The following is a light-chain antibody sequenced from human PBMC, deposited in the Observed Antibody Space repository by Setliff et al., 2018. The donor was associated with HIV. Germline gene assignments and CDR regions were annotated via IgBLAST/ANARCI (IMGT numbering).Light chain of an antibody. CDR2: DVI. Sequence: QSALAQPRSVSGSPGQSVTISCTGTTRDVGGYNFVSLYQHHPGKAPKLMIYDVIKRPSGVPDRFSGSKSGNTASLTISGLQAEDEADYYCCSYAGSHTFVFGTGTKVTV. CDR1: TRDVGGYNF. CDR3: CSYAGSHTFV. J-gene: IGLJ1*01. V-gene: IGLV2-11*01.